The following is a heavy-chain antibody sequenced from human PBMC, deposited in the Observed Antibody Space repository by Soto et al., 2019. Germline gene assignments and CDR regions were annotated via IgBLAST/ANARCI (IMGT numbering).Heavy chain of an antibody. V-gene: IGHV4-4*02. CDR1: GGSLSSSNW. CDR3: ARGPVCFDY. Sequence: SETLSLTCAVSGGSLSSSNWWSWVRQPPGQTLEWLGELIYSGSTKYNPSLSSRVTISADPSNNHFSLKLSSVTAADTAVYYCARGPVCFDYWGQGTLVTVSS. D-gene: IGHD1-20*01. CDR2: LIYSGST. J-gene: IGHJ4*02.